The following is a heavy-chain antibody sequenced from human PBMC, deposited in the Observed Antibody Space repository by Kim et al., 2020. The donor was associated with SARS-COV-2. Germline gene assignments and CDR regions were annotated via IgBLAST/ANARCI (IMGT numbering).Heavy chain of an antibody. CDR2: ISGSGGST. Sequence: GGSLRLSCAASGFTFSSYAMSWVRQAPGKGLEWVSAISGSGGSTYYADSVKGRFTISRDNSKNTLYLQMNSLRAEDTAVYYCAKVGGRRYCSGGSCYVNDYWYYFDYWGQGTLVTVSS. CDR3: AKVGGRRYCSGGSCYVNDYWYYFDY. D-gene: IGHD2-15*01. J-gene: IGHJ4*02. V-gene: IGHV3-23*01. CDR1: GFTFSSYA.